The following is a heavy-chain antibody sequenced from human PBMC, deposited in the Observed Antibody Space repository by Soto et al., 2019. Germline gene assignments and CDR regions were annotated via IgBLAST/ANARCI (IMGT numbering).Heavy chain of an antibody. Sequence: QVQLVESGGGVVQPGRSLRLSCAASGFTFSSYGMHWVRQAPGKGLEWVAFISYDGSNKYYADSVKGRFTISRDNSKNTLYLQMNSLSAEDTAVYYCAKDHPRSTGPDYWGQGTLVTVSS. CDR3: AKDHPRSTGPDY. V-gene: IGHV3-30*18. D-gene: IGHD6-13*01. CDR1: GFTFSSYG. J-gene: IGHJ4*02. CDR2: ISYDGSNK.